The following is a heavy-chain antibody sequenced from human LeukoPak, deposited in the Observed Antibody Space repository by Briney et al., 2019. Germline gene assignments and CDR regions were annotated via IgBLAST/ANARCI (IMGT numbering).Heavy chain of an antibody. V-gene: IGHV3-30*02. CDR1: GFSFSTFW. CDR3: AKLWDYDYVWGSYRPTSDY. Sequence: GGSLRLSCVTSGFSFSTFWMSWVRQAPGKGLEWVAFIRYDGSNKYYADSVKGRFTISRDNSKNTLYLQMNSLRAEDTAVYYCAKLWDYDYVWGSYRPTSDYWGQGTLVTVSS. CDR2: IRYDGSNK. J-gene: IGHJ4*02. D-gene: IGHD3-16*02.